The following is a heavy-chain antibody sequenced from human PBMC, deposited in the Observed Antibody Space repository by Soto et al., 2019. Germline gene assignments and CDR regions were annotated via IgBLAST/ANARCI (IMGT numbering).Heavy chain of an antibody. CDR3: AKEGVGGYPNENGMDV. CDR1: GFTFDDYA. Sequence: EVQLVESGGGLVQPGRSLRLSCAASGFTFDDYAMHWVRQAPGKGLEWVSGISWNSGSIGYADSVKGRFTISRDNAKNSLYLQMNSLRAEDTALYYCAKEGVGGYPNENGMDVWGQGTTVTVSS. J-gene: IGHJ6*02. V-gene: IGHV3-9*01. D-gene: IGHD1-26*01. CDR2: ISWNSGSI.